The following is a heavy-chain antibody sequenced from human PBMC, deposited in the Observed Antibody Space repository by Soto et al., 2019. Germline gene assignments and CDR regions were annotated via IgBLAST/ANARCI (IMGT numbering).Heavy chain of an antibody. CDR1: GGSISSYY. CDR2: IYYSGST. Sequence: SETLSLTCTASGGSISSYYWSWIRQPPGKGLEWIGYIYYSGSTNYNPSLKSRVTISVDTSKNQFSLKLSSVTAADTAVYYCARGIADYDYIWGSYRARFDYWGQGTLVTVSS. J-gene: IGHJ4*02. CDR3: ARGIADYDYIWGSYRARFDY. V-gene: IGHV4-59*01. D-gene: IGHD3-16*02.